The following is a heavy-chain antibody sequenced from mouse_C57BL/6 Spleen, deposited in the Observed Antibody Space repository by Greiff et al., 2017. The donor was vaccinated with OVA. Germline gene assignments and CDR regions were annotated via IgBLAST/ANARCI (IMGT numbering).Heavy chain of an antibody. V-gene: IGHV1-82*01. D-gene: IGHD4-1*01. J-gene: IGHJ2*01. Sequence: QVQLQQSGPELVKPGASVKISCKASGYAFSSSWMNWVKQRPGKGLEWIGRIYPGDGDTNYNGKFKGKATLTADKSSSTAYMQLSSLTSEDSAVYFCARGDWDEGNPSYWGQGTTLTVSS. CDR2: IYPGDGDT. CDR3: ARGDWDEGNPSY. CDR1: GYAFSSSW.